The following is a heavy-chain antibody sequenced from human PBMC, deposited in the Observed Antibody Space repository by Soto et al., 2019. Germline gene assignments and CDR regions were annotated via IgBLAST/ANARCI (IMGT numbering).Heavy chain of an antibody. CDR2: ISYDGSNK. D-gene: IGHD3-3*01. V-gene: IGHV3-30*18. CDR1: GFTFSSYG. Sequence: GGSMRLSCAASGFTFSSYGMHWVRQAPGKGLEWVAVISYDGSNKYYADSVKGRFTISRDNSKNTLYLQMSSLRAEDTAVYYCAKTEDSYYDFWSGYYTSEDWFDPWGQGTLVTVSS. CDR3: AKTEDSYYDFWSGYYTSEDWFDP. J-gene: IGHJ5*02.